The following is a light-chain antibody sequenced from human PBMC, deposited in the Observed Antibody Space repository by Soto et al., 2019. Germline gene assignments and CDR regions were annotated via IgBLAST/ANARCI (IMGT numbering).Light chain of an antibody. V-gene: IGKV3-15*01. CDR3: QQSANWPPLT. CDR2: GAS. J-gene: IGKJ4*01. CDR1: QYVGSN. Sequence: EIVMTQSPATLSVSPGERATLSYRASQYVGSNLAWYQQKPGQAPRLLIYGASTRAIGIPARFSGSGSGTEFTLTISSLQSEDFAVYYCQQSANWPPLTFGGGTRVEIK.